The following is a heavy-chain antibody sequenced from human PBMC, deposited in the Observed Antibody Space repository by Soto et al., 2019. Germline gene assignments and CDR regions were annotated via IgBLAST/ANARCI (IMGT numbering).Heavy chain of an antibody. CDR3: ARDQGDGPDVAAGMDV. D-gene: IGHD3-16*01. Sequence: SETLSLTCAVPGGSISSSNWWSWVRPPPGKGLEWIGEIYHSGSTNYNPSLKSRVTISVDKSKNQFSLKLSSVTAADTAVYYCARDQGDGPDVAAGMDVWGQGTTVTVS. J-gene: IGHJ6*02. CDR2: IYHSGST. CDR1: GGSISSSNW. V-gene: IGHV4-4*02.